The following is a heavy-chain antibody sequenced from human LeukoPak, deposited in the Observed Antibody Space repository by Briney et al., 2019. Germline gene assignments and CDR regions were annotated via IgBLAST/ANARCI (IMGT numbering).Heavy chain of an antibody. J-gene: IGHJ4*02. D-gene: IGHD1-26*01. V-gene: IGHV4-34*01. Sequence: SETLSLTCAGYGGTFTGYYYWTWLRQAPGKGLEWIEEVNHSGGTNSNPSLKSRVTISEDSSKNQFSLRLSSVTAADTATNYCARGQWVDRLSYWGQGTLVPVSS. CDR2: VNHSGGT. CDR1: GGTFTGYY. CDR3: ARGQWVDRLSY.